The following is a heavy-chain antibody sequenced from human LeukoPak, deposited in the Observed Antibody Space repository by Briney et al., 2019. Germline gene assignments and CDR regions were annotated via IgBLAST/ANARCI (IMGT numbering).Heavy chain of an antibody. Sequence: TGGSLRLSCAASGFTFSSYGMHWVRQAPGKGLEWVAVISYDGSNKYYADSVKGRFTISRDNSKNTLYLQMNSLRAEVTAVYYCAKVSLCPYWGQGTLVTVSS. CDR1: GFTFSSYG. J-gene: IGHJ4*02. D-gene: IGHD2-2*01. CDR2: ISYDGSNK. V-gene: IGHV3-30*18. CDR3: AKVSLCPY.